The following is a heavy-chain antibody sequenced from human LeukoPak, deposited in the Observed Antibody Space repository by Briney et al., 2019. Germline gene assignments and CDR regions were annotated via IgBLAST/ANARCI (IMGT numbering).Heavy chain of an antibody. CDR3: ARWDNWGDFDY. D-gene: IGHD7-27*01. J-gene: IGHJ4*02. CDR2: IYYSGST. Sequence: PSETLSLTCTVSGGSISSYYWSWIRQPPGKGLEWIGYIYYSGSTNYNPSLKSRVTTSVDTSKNQFSLKLSSVTAADTAVYYCARWDNWGDFDYWGQGTLVTVSS. V-gene: IGHV4-59*08. CDR1: GGSISSYY.